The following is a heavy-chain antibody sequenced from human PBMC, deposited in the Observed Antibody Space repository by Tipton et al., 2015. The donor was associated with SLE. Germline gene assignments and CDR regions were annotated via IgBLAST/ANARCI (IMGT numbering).Heavy chain of an antibody. CDR3: ARVYSSNWYDYYYMDV. CDR2: VFYSGST. CDR1: GGSISSDY. D-gene: IGHD6-13*01. Sequence: TLSLTCTVYGGSISSDYWSWIRQPPGKGLEWIGYVFYSGSTNYNPPLKSRVTISIDTSKNRFSLKLSSVTAADTAVYYCARVYSSNWYDYYYMDVWGKGTTVTVSS. V-gene: IGHV4-59*01. J-gene: IGHJ6*03.